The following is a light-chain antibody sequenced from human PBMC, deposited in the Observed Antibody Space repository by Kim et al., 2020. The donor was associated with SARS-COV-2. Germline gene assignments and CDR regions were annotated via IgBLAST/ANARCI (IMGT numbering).Light chain of an antibody. CDR3: AEWDDSLSGRV. CDR2: RNN. CDR1: SSNIGSNY. Sequence: GQRVTCSGTGSSSNIGSNYLCWHQHLPGTAPKLLIGRNNQRPSGVPGRFSGSYGGTSASLAIGGLRSEDAADYYWAEWDDSLSGRVFGGGTQLTVL. V-gene: IGLV1-47*01. J-gene: IGLJ3*02.